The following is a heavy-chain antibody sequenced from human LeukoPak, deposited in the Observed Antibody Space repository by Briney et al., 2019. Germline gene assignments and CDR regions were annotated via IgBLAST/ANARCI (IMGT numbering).Heavy chain of an antibody. CDR1: GFSFSSYN. CDR3: ARAGSFYYYMDV. Sequence: PGGSLRLSCAASGFSFSSYNMNWVRLAPGKGLEWVSSITSSSSYTFYADSVKGRFTISRDNAKNSLYLQMNSLRAEDTAVYYCARAGSFYYYMDVWGKGTTVTVSS. J-gene: IGHJ6*03. CDR2: ITSSSSYT. V-gene: IGHV3-21*01.